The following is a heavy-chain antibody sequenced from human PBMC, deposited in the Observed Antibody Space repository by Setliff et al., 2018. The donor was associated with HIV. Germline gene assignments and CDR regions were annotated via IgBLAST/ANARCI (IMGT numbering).Heavy chain of an antibody. V-gene: IGHV4-34*01. J-gene: IGHJ5*02. CDR3: ARTSGTDRLNWFDP. Sequence: SQTLSLTCFVYGGFFSGHYWSWIRQFPGKGLEWIGEISHSGRTNYNPSLKTRVTISVDTSKNQFSLKLRSVTAADTAVYYCARTSGTDRLNWFDPWGQGTLVTVSS. CDR1: GGFFSGHY. D-gene: IGHD3-10*01. CDR2: ISHSGRT.